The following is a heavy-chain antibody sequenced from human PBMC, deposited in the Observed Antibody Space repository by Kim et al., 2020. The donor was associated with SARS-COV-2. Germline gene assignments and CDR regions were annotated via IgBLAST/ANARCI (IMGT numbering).Heavy chain of an antibody. Sequence: VKGRFTISRDNSKNTLYLQMTSLRAEDTAVYYCARSGNSIVGANKGGFDYWGQGTLVTVSS. D-gene: IGHD1-26*01. V-gene: IGHV3-53*01. J-gene: IGHJ4*02. CDR3: ARSGNSIVGANKGGFDY.